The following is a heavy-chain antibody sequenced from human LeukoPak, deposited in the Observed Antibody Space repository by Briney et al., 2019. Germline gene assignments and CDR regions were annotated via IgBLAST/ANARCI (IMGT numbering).Heavy chain of an antibody. CDR2: NYPGDSDT. D-gene: IGHD5-24*01. J-gene: IGHJ4*02. CDR3: ARRSGYNYYFDY. CDR1: GYSLNNYW. Sequence: GESLKISRKGSGYSLNNYWNGWVPQIPGTGVEWMGSNYPGDSDTRHSPSFQGQITLSHDQSISPALLQWSSMKASDTAMYYCARRSGYNYYFDYWGQGTLVTVSS. V-gene: IGHV5-51*01.